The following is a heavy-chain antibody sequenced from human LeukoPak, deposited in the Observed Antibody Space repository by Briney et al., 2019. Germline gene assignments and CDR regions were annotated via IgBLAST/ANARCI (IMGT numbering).Heavy chain of an antibody. Sequence: PGGSLRLSCAASGFTFSSYSMNWVRQAPGKGLECVSSISSSSSYIYYADSVKGRFTISRDNAKNSLYLQMNCLRAEDTAVYYCARDLIVGATGAGYYWGQGTLVTVSS. CDR1: GFTFSSYS. V-gene: IGHV3-21*01. CDR3: ARDLIVGATGAGYY. D-gene: IGHD1-26*01. CDR2: ISSSSSYI. J-gene: IGHJ4*02.